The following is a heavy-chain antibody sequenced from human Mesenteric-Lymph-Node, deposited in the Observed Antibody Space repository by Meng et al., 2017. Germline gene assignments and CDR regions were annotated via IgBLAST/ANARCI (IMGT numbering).Heavy chain of an antibody. CDR2: INHSGST. CDR3: ARVAFCGGDCYFLAP. CDR1: GGSFSDYF. D-gene: IGHD2-21*02. J-gene: IGHJ5*02. Sequence: QGQLQRVGAGLVKPSETLSLTCAVDGGSFSDYFWTWIRQPPGKGLEWIGEINHSGSTNYNPSLKSRVTISVDTSKNQFYLKLTSVTATDTAVYYCARVAFCGGDCYFLAPWGQGTLVTVSS. V-gene: IGHV4-34*01.